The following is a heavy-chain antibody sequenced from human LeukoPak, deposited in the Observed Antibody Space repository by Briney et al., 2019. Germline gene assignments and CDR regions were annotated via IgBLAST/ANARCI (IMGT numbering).Heavy chain of an antibody. CDR2: SNPNTGDT. D-gene: IGHD6-19*01. CDR3: ASGRPAVAGIIDY. CDR1: VYTFTHYY. V-gene: IGHV1-2*06. Sequence: GASVKVSRTSTVYTFTHYYIHWVRQAPGQGREWVGRSNPNTGDTKSAHKFHGRVTLTSDTSISTHYMVPSRLTSDDTAVCSCASGRPAVAGIIDYWGQGTPVTVSS. J-gene: IGHJ4*02.